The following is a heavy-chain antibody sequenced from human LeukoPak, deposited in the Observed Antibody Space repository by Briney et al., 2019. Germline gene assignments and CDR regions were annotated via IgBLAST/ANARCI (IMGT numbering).Heavy chain of an antibody. V-gene: IGHV3-7*01. CDR3: AKSLDY. CDR1: GFTFSSYG. J-gene: IGHJ4*02. CDR2: IKQDGTET. Sequence: VGFLRLSCAASGFTFSSYGMHWVRQAPGKGLEWVANIKQDGTETYYVDSARGRFTISRDNAKNSLYLQMDSLRVEDTGIYYCAKSLDYWGQGTLVTVSS.